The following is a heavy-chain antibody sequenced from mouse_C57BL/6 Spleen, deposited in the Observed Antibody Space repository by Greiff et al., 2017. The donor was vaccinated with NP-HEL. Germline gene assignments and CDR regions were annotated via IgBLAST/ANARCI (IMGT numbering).Heavy chain of an antibody. CDR3: AIKREYYYGSSSSD. J-gene: IGHJ3*01. Sequence: VQLQQPGAELVRPGSSVKLSCKASGYTFTSYWMDWVKQRPGQGLEWIGNIYPSDSETHYNQKFKDTATLTVDKSSSTAYMQLRRLTSEDSAVYDCAIKREYYYGSSSSDWGQGTLGTVAA. V-gene: IGHV1-61*01. CDR1: GYTFTSYW. D-gene: IGHD1-1*01. CDR2: IYPSDSET.